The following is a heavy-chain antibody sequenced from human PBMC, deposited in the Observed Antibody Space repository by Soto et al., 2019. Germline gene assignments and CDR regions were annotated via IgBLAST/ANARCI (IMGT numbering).Heavy chain of an antibody. CDR2: INAHSGGT. CDR1: GFSFTGYY. Sequence: ASVKVSCKASGFSFTGYYIHWLRQAPGQGLEWMGWINAHSGGTEYAQKFQGRVTLTRDASIATAYLTLTSLTSDDTALYYCAKDLTRQLAYWLDPWGQGTQVTAPQ. V-gene: IGHV1-2*02. D-gene: IGHD6-6*01. CDR3: AKDLTRQLAYWLDP. J-gene: IGHJ5*02.